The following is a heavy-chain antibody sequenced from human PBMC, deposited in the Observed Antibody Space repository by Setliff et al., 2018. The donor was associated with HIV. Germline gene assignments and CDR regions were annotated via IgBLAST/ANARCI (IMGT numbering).Heavy chain of an antibody. CDR3: ARGLSIFGVATPGFYSFMDV. J-gene: IGHJ6*03. CDR1: GGSISSYY. D-gene: IGHD3-3*01. Sequence: SETLSLTCTVSGGSISSYYWSWIRQPPGKGLEWIGYIYYSGSTNYNPSLKSRVTISLDTSKKQVSLKLNSVTAADTAVYYCARGLSIFGVATPGFYSFMDVWGKGTTVTVSS. CDR2: IYYSGST. V-gene: IGHV4-59*01.